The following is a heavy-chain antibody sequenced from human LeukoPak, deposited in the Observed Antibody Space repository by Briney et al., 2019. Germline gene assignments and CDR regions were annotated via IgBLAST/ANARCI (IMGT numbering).Heavy chain of an antibody. V-gene: IGHV4-59*01. J-gene: IGHJ3*02. CDR3: ARTDSSGYYFDAFDI. Sequence: PSETLSLTCTVSGGSISSYYWSWIRQPPGKGLEWIGYIYYSGSTNYNPSLKSRVTISVDTSKNQFSLKLSSVTAADTAVYYCARTDSSGYYFDAFDIWGQGTMVTVSS. CDR1: GGSISSYY. CDR2: IYYSGST. D-gene: IGHD3-22*01.